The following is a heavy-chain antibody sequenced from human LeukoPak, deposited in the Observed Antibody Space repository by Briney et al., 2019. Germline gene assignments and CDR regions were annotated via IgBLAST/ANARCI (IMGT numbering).Heavy chain of an antibody. V-gene: IGHV1-18*01. Sequence: GASVKVSCKASGYTFTSYGISWVRQAPGQGLEWMGWISAYNGNTNYAQKLQGRVTMTTDTSTSTAYMELRSLRSDDTAVYYCARETGYSSSWYWDNYYYYMDVWGKGTTVTVS. D-gene: IGHD6-13*01. CDR2: ISAYNGNT. CDR3: ARETGYSSSWYWDNYYYYMDV. J-gene: IGHJ6*03. CDR1: GYTFTSYG.